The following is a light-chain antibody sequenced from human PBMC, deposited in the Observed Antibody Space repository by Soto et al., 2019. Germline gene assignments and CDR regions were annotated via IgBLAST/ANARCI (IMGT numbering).Light chain of an antibody. J-gene: IGKJ4*01. CDR2: LAS. CDR1: QSLLHRNGNNY. Sequence: DIVLTQSPLSLPVTPGEPASISCRSSQSLLHRNGNNYLDWYLQKPWQSPQLLIYLASNLASGVPDRFSGSGSGTDFTLKISRVEPEDVGIYYCMHALQPPVTFGGGTRVEIK. CDR3: MHALQPPVT. V-gene: IGKV2-28*01.